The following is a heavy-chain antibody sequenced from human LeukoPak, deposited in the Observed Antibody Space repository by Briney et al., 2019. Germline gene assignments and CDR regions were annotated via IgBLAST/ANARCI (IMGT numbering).Heavy chain of an antibody. D-gene: IGHD6-19*01. V-gene: IGHV4-59*01. Sequence: KSSETLSLTCTVSGGSISSYYWSWIRQPPGKGLEWIGYIYYSGSTNYNPSLKSRVTISVDTSKNQFSLKLSSVTAADTAVYYCARSTGYSSGLTPSYWYFDLWGRGTLVTVSS. CDR1: GGSISSYY. CDR3: ARSTGYSSGLTPSYWYFDL. CDR2: IYYSGST. J-gene: IGHJ2*01.